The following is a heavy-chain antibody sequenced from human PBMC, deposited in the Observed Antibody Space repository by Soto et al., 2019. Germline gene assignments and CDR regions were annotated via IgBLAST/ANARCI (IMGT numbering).Heavy chain of an antibody. CDR1: GFTFSPYT. CDR3: VRVSANYHLDY. Sequence: QVQLVESGGGVVQPGRSLRLSCAASGFTFSPYTMHWVRQTPGKGLEWVAVISYDGSDKYYADSVRGRFTISRDNSKNTLFLQMNSLRAEDTAVYYCVRVSANYHLDYWGQGTLVTVSS. V-gene: IGHV3-30-3*01. J-gene: IGHJ4*02. CDR2: ISYDGSDK. D-gene: IGHD1-7*01.